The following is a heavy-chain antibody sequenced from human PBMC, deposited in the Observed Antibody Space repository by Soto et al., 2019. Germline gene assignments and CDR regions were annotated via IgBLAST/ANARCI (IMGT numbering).Heavy chain of an antibody. CDR3: AHGYHYLDS. J-gene: IGHJ4*02. Sequence: QITLKESGPTLVKPTQTLTLTCTFSGFSLTRSGVGVGWIRQPPGKALEWLALIYWDYDKRYSPSLQTRLTVTKDTSKNQVVLTMTNMDPVDTATYYCAHGYHYLDSWGQGTLVTVSS. CDR2: IYWDYDK. CDR1: GFSLTRSGVG. V-gene: IGHV2-5*02.